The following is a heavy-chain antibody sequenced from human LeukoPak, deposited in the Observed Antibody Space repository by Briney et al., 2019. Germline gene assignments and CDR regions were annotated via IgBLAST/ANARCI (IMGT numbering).Heavy chain of an antibody. CDR1: GYTFTSYG. CDR3: ARGLQENLAWLQAFSAFDI. Sequence: GASVTVSCKASGYTFTSYGISWVRRAPGQGLEWLGWISAYNGDTNYAQKLQGRVTMTTDTSTSTAYMELRSLRSDDTAVYYCARGLQENLAWLQAFSAFDIWGQGTMVTVSS. V-gene: IGHV1-18*01. J-gene: IGHJ3*02. CDR2: ISAYNGDT. D-gene: IGHD6-19*01.